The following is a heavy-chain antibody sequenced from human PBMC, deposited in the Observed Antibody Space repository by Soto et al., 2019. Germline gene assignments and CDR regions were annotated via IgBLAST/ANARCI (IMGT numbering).Heavy chain of an antibody. J-gene: IGHJ4*02. V-gene: IGHV3-74*01. CDR1: GFTFNKYW. CDR2: IKYDATTT. Sequence: EVQLVESGGGLFQPGGSLRLSCAASGFTFNKYWIHWVRQAPGQGLLWFSRIKYDATTTNYADSVKGRFSISRDNAKNTVYLQMSSLRGDDTAVYYCARGALGSYYFDYWGQGTLVTVSS. CDR3: ARGALGSYYFDY. D-gene: IGHD3-16*01.